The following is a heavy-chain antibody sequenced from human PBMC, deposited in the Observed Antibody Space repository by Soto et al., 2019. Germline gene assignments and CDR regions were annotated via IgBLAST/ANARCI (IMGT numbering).Heavy chain of an antibody. CDR2: IFYSGNN. D-gene: IGHD3-10*01. J-gene: IGHJ4*02. V-gene: IGHV4-31*03. CDR3: AREGRSAAPQAGFDL. Sequence: PSETLSLTCTVSGNSISTGANYWSWLRQHTVKGLEWIEHIFYSGNNNYSPSLESRVTISVDTSKNQFSIKLTSVTVADTAVYYCAREGRSAAPQAGFDLWGQGTLVTVSS. CDR1: GNSISTGANY.